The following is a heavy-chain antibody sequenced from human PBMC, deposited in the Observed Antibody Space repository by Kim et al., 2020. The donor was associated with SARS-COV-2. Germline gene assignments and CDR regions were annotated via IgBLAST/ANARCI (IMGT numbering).Heavy chain of an antibody. CDR3: ARENSHITIFGVVTRIGMDV. CDR1: GFTFSDYY. J-gene: IGHJ6*02. CDR2: ISSSGSTI. Sequence: GGSLRLSCAASGFTFSDYYMSWIRQAPGKGLEWVSYISSSGSTIYYADSVKGRFTISRDNAKNSLYLQMNSLRAEDTAVYYCARENSHITIFGVVTRIGMDVRGQGTTVTVSS. V-gene: IGHV3-11*01. D-gene: IGHD3-3*01.